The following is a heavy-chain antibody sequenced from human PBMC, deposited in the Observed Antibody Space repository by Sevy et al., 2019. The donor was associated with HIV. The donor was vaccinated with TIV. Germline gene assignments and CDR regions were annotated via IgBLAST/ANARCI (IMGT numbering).Heavy chain of an antibody. Sequence: GGSLRLSCAASGFTFSRYVMNRVRQAPWKGLEWVSVISSEGSTTYYADSVKGRFTISRDNSKSTLYLQMNSLRAEDTAVYYCATRSLNSGPYFDPWGQGTLVTVSS. CDR2: ISSEGSTT. J-gene: IGHJ4*02. CDR3: ATRSLNSGPYFDP. CDR1: GFTFSRYV. D-gene: IGHD1-1*01. V-gene: IGHV3-23*01.